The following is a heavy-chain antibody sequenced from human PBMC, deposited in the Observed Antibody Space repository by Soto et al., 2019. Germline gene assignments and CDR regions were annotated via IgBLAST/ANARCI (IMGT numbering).Heavy chain of an antibody. J-gene: IGHJ4*02. CDR3: THRLVGSGQGY. CDR1: GFSLTTGRVG. V-gene: IGHV2-5*01. D-gene: IGHD2-15*01. Sequence: QITLEETGPTLVKPTQTLTLTCIFSGFSLTTGRVGVGWIRQPPGKALEWLAVIHWNDDNHYSPSLKSRLTITKDTSKNQVVLTLTNMDPVDTATYYCTHRLVGSGQGYWGQGTLVTVSS. CDR2: IHWNDDN.